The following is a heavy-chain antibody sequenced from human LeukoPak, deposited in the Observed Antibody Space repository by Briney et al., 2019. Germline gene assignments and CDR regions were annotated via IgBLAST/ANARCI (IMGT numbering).Heavy chain of an antibody. Sequence: GKSLRLSCVASGFTFLNYAVHWVRQAPGRGLEWVAVMSYDGKNNYYADSVKGRFTLSRDNSKNTLYLQMNSLRRQDTAVYYCAREWGAAADYWGQGTLATVSS. J-gene: IGHJ4*02. CDR3: AREWGAAADY. CDR1: GFTFLNYA. D-gene: IGHD6-13*01. CDR2: MSYDGKNN. V-gene: IGHV3-30*04.